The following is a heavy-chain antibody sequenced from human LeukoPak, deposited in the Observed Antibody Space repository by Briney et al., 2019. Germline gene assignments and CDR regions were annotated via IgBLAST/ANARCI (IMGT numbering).Heavy chain of an antibody. D-gene: IGHD6-13*01. Sequence: KTSETLSLTCAVYGGSFSGYYWSWIRQPAGKGLEWIGRIYTSGSTNYNPSLKSRVTMSVDTSKNQFSLKLSSVTAADTAVYYCARDLGSSWSNDAFDIWGQGTMVTVSS. J-gene: IGHJ3*02. CDR2: IYTSGST. CDR1: GGSFSGYY. V-gene: IGHV4-4*07. CDR3: ARDLGSSWSNDAFDI.